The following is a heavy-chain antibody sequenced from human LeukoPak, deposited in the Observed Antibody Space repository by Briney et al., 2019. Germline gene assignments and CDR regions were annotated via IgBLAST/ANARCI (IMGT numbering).Heavy chain of an antibody. CDR1: GFTFSSYA. Sequence: GGSLRLSCAASGFTFSSYAMSWVRQAPGKGLEWVSAISGSGGSAYYADSVKGRFTISRDNSKNTLYLQMNSLRAEDTAVYYCAKDGLSFNDAFDIWGQGTMVTVSS. V-gene: IGHV3-23*01. J-gene: IGHJ3*02. CDR3: AKDGLSFNDAFDI. CDR2: ISGSGGSA.